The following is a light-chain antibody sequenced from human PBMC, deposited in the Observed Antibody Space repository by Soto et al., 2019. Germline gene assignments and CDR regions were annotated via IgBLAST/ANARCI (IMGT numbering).Light chain of an antibody. CDR1: QSVSSN. Sequence: EILMTQFPATLSVSPGEGATLSCRASQSVSSNLAWYQQKPGQAPRLLIYGASTRATDIPARFSGSGSGTEFTLTISSLQSEDFAVYYCQQYNNWPPYTFGQGTKLEI. J-gene: IGKJ2*01. CDR2: GAS. V-gene: IGKV3-15*01. CDR3: QQYNNWPPYT.